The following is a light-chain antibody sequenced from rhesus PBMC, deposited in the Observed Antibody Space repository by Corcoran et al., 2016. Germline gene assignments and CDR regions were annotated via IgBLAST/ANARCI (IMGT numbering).Light chain of an antibody. CDR1: QDIHSY. Sequence: DIQMTQSPSSVSASVGDRVTITCRASQDIHSYLAWYQQKPGKAPKLLIDYITTLESGVPSRFRGSGSGKECTLPISSLQPEDFSTYYCQQYDSLPCTFGPGTKLDI. CDR3: QQYDSLPCT. V-gene: IGKV1-37*01. J-gene: IGKJ3*01. CDR2: YIT.